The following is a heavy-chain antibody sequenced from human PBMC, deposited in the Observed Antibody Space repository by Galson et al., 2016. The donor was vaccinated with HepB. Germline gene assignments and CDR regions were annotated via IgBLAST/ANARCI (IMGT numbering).Heavy chain of an antibody. CDR2: IYHSGST. J-gene: IGHJ4*02. CDR1: GGSIISGGYY. D-gene: IGHD1-14*01. Sequence: TLSLTCTVSGGSIISGGYYWSWIRQHPGKGLKWIGYIYHSGSTSYNPSLKSRVTISLDTSKNQFSLKLSSVTVADTAVYYCAREEITWGQGALVTVSS. CDR3: AREEIT. V-gene: IGHV4-31*03.